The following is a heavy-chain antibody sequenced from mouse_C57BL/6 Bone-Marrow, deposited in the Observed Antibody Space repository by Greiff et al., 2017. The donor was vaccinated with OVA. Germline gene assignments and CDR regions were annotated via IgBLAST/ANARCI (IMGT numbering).Heavy chain of an antibody. CDR2: ISNLAYSI. D-gene: IGHD1-1*01. CDR1: GFTFSDYG. V-gene: IGHV5-15*01. Sequence: EVQVVESGGGLVQPGGSLKLSCAASGFTFSDYGMAWVRQAPRKGPEWVAFISNLAYSIYYADTVTGRFTISRENAKNTLYLDMSSLRSEDTAMYYCAREGYYGSSYDYAMDYWGQGTSVTVSS. CDR3: AREGYYGSSYDYAMDY. J-gene: IGHJ4*01.